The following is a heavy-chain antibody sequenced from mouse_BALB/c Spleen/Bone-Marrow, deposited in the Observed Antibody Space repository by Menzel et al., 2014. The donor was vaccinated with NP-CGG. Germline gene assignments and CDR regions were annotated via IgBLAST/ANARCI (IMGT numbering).Heavy chain of an antibody. CDR3: ARGLYGDSVY. V-gene: IGHV1-69*02. Sequence: VQLQQSGADLVKPGASVKLSCKASGYTFTSYWMHWVRQRPGQGLEWIGEIDPSDSYTNYNQKLKGKATLTVDKSSSTAYMQLSSLTSEDSAVYYCARGLYGDSVYWGQGTTLTVSS. J-gene: IGHJ2*01. D-gene: IGHD2-13*01. CDR2: IDPSDSYT. CDR1: GYTFTSYW.